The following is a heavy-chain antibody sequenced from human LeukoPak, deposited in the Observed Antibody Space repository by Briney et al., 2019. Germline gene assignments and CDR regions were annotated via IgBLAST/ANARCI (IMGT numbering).Heavy chain of an antibody. CDR3: ARWAYSSSWFDY. V-gene: IGHV4-30-2*01. J-gene: IGHJ4*02. CDR2: IYHSGST. Sequence: WVRQMPGKGLEWMGIIYHSGSTYYNPSLKSRVTISVDRSKNQFSLKLSSVTAADTAVYYCARWAYSSSWFDYWGQGTLVTVSS. D-gene: IGHD6-13*01.